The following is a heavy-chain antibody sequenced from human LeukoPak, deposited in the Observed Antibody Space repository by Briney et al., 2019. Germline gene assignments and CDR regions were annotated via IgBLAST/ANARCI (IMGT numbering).Heavy chain of an antibody. CDR3: ARVWSMVVTYDY. CDR2: ISSSGSTI. D-gene: IGHD4/OR15-4a*01. CDR1: GFTFSDYY. Sequence: GGSLRLSCAASGFTFSDYYMSWTRQAPGKGLEWVSYISSSGSTIYYADSVKGRFTISRDNAKNSLYLQMNSLRAEDTAVYYCARVWSMVVTYDYWCQGTLVTVSS. J-gene: IGHJ4*02. V-gene: IGHV3-11*04.